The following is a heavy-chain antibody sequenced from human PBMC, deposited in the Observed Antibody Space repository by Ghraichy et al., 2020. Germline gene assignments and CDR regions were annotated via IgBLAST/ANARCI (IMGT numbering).Heavy chain of an antibody. V-gene: IGHV4-39*01. D-gene: IGHD5-12*01. CDR1: GGSISSSSYY. J-gene: IGHJ6*02. CDR3: ARWGYVYGMDV. CDR2: IYYSGST. Sequence: SQTLSLTCTVSGGSISSSSYYWGWIRQPPGKGLEWIGSIYYSGSTYYNPSLKSRVTISVDTSKNQFSLKLSSVTAADTAVYYCARWGYVYGMDVWGQGTTVTVSS.